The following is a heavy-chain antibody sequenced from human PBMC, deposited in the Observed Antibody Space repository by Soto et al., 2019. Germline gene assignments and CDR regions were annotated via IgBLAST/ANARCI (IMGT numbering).Heavy chain of an antibody. CDR1: GYSFTSYW. CDR3: ATHGELVAYGMDV. Sequence: PGESLKISCKGSGYSFTSYWISWVRQMPGKGLEWMGRIDPSDSYTNYSPSFQGHVTISADKSISTAYLQWSSLKASDTAMYYFATHGELVAYGMDVWGQGTTVTVSS. CDR2: IDPSDSYT. J-gene: IGHJ6*02. D-gene: IGHD3-10*01. V-gene: IGHV5-10-1*01.